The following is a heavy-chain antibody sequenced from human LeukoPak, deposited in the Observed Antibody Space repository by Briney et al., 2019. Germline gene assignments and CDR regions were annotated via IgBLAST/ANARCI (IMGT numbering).Heavy chain of an antibody. Sequence: SETLSLTCTVSGGSIGSSTYYWGWIRQPPGKGLEWIGGIYYSGSTYYNPSLKSRVTISVDTSKNQFSLNLTSVTAADTAVYYCARSTTIKGWFDPWGQGTLVTVSS. J-gene: IGHJ5*02. CDR2: IYYSGST. CDR1: GGSIGSSTYY. CDR3: ARSTTIKGWFDP. V-gene: IGHV4-39*01. D-gene: IGHD4-11*01.